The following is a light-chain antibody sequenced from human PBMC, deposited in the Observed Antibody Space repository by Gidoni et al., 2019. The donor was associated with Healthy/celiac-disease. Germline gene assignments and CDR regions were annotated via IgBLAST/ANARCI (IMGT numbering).Light chain of an antibody. Sequence: QSALTQPASVSGSPGQSITISCTGTSSYVGGYNYVSWYQQHPGKAPKLMIYDVSNRPSGVSNRFAGSKSGNTASLTSSGLQAEDEADYYCSSYTSSSTLDWVFGGGTKLTVL. V-gene: IGLV2-14*01. CDR1: SSYVGGYNY. CDR3: SSYTSSSTLDWV. CDR2: DVS. J-gene: IGLJ3*02.